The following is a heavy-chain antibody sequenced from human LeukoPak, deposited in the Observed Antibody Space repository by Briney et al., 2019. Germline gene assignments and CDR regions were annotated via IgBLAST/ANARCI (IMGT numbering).Heavy chain of an antibody. Sequence: SETLSLTCTVSSGSISSYYWSWIRQPPGKGLEWIGYIYYSGSTNYNPSLKSRVTISVDTSKNQFSLKLSSVTAADTAVYYCARTMVRGVTQFDPWGQGTLVIVSS. V-gene: IGHV4-59*08. J-gene: IGHJ5*02. D-gene: IGHD3-10*01. CDR1: SGSISSYY. CDR3: ARTMVRGVTQFDP. CDR2: IYYSGST.